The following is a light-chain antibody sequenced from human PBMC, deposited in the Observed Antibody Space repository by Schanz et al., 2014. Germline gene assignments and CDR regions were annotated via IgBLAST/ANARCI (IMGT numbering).Light chain of an antibody. CDR2: GAS. CDR3: QQYDTWPRT. J-gene: IGKJ1*01. CDR1: QGIGSN. Sequence: ETLMTRSPATLSVSPGGRATLSCRASQGIGSNLAWYRQKPGQAPSLLIYGASTRATGIPARFSGGGSGTDFTLTISSLQSEDLAVYFCQQYDTWPRTFGQGTKVEI. V-gene: IGKV3D-15*01.